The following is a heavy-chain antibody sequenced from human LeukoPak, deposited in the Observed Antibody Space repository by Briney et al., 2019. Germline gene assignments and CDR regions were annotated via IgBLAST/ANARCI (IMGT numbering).Heavy chain of an antibody. CDR1: GYSFTSFG. Sequence: ASVKVSCKTSGYSFTSFGISWVRQAPGQGLEWVGWISGYNGNTNYAQKFQDRVTLTTDTSTNTAYMELRSLRSDDTAVYYCERWAGDITISAVGDFDYWGQGTLVTVSS. CDR3: ERWAGDITISAVGDFDY. D-gene: IGHD3-3*01. CDR2: ISGYNGNT. J-gene: IGHJ4*02. V-gene: IGHV1-18*01.